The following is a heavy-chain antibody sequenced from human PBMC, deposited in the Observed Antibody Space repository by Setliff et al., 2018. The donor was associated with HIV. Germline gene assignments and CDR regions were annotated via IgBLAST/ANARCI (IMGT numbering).Heavy chain of an antibody. CDR1: GGSVSGYY. Sequence: SETLSLTCAVYGGSVSGYYWSWIRQPPGKGLEWIGGGGIGHIYTSGIVNYNPSLKSRVTISGDTSKNQFSLNLSSVTAADTAVYYCARGGLGKGFDPWGQGTLVTVSS. CDR2: IYTSGIV. J-gene: IGHJ5*02. V-gene: IGHV4-4*09. D-gene: IGHD3-16*01. CDR3: ARGGLGKGFDP.